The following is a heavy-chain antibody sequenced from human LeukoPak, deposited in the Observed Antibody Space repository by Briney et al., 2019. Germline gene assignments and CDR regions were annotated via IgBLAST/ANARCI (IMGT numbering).Heavy chain of an antibody. J-gene: IGHJ4*02. CDR3: ARSQGRFAAAKMYYFDY. Sequence: SETLSPTCTVSGGSISSYYWSWIRQPPGKGLEWIGYIYYSGSTNYNPSLKSRVTISVDTSKNQFSLKLSSVTAADTAVYYCARSQGRFAAAKMYYFDYWGQGTLVTVSS. CDR2: IYYSGST. V-gene: IGHV4-59*01. D-gene: IGHD6-13*01. CDR1: GGSISSYY.